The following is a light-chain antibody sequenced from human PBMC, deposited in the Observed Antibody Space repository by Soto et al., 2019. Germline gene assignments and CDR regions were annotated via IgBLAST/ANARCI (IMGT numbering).Light chain of an antibody. CDR3: SSFTGNNNA. Sequence: QSALTQPPSASGSPGQSVAISCTGTSSDVGYYNYVSWYQHHPGKAPRLMIYEVSKRPSGVPDRFSGSKSGNTATLTVSGLQAEDEADYYCSSFTGNNNAFGTGTKVTVL. CDR2: EVS. CDR1: SSDVGYYNY. V-gene: IGLV2-8*01. J-gene: IGLJ1*01.